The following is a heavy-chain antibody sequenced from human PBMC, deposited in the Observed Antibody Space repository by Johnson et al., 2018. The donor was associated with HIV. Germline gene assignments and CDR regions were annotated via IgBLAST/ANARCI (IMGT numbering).Heavy chain of an antibody. V-gene: IGHV3-74*02. CDR2: INSEGSST. D-gene: IGHD4/OR15-4a*01. CDR3: ARASVVLPFYAFDI. J-gene: IGHJ3*02. CDR1: GFTFSTYW. Sequence: VQLVESGGGLVQPGGSLRLSCAASGFTFSTYWMHWVRQAPGKGLVWVSRINSEGSSTTYADSVKGRFTISSDNAKNTLYLQMNSLRAADTAVYYCARASVVLPFYAFDIWGQWTMVTVSS.